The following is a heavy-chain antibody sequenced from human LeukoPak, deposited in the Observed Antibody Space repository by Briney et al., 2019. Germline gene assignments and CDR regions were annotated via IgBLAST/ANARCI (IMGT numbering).Heavy chain of an antibody. J-gene: IGHJ4*02. V-gene: IGHV1-69*01. CDR2: IIPIFGTA. Sequence: RGASVKVSCKASGGTFSSYAISWVRQAPGQGLEWMGGIIPIFGTANYAQKFQGRVTITADESTSTAYMELSSLRSEDTAVYYCATLGSVVGATTIYWGQGTLVTVSS. CDR1: GGTFSSYA. D-gene: IGHD1-26*01. CDR3: ATLGSVVGATTIY.